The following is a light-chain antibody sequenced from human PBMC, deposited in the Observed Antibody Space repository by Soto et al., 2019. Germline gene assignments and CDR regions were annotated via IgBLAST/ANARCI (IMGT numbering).Light chain of an antibody. CDR1: QSISTN. V-gene: IGKV3-15*01. CDR2: GAS. Sequence: EIVGTQSETKISASPGEGATLSXRASQSISTNLAWYQQKPGQAPRLLIYGASTRATGIPARFSGSGSGTEFTLTISSLHSEDFAVYYCQQDNNWPPITFGQRTGLEI. CDR3: QQDNNWPPIT. J-gene: IGKJ5*01.